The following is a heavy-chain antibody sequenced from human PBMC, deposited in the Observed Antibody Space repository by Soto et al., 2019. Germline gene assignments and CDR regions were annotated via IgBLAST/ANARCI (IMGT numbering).Heavy chain of an antibody. D-gene: IGHD6-19*01. CDR3: ARFGMEQCLVQGYFDY. CDR1: GGSISSYY. CDR2: IYYSGST. J-gene: IGHJ4*02. V-gene: IGHV4-59*01. Sequence: PSETLSLSCTVSGGSISSYYWSWIRQPPGKGLEWIGYIYYSGSTNYNPSLKSRVTISVDTSKNQFSLKLSSVTAADTAVYYCARFGMEQCLVQGYFDYWGQRTLVTVSS.